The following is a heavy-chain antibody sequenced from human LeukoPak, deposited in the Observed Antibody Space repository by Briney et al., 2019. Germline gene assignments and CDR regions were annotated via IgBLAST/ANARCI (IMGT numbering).Heavy chain of an antibody. CDR3: ARDWDCSSTSCYTYYYYYGMDV. CDR2: IYYSGST. V-gene: IGHV4-31*03. J-gene: IGHJ6*02. CDR1: GGSISSGGYY. D-gene: IGHD2-2*01. Sequence: SETLSLTCTVSGGSISSGGYYWSWIRQHPGKGLEWIGYIYYSGSTYYNPSLKSRVTISVDTSKNQFSLKLSSVTAADTAVYYCARDWDCSSTSCYTYYYYYGMDVWGQGTTVTVSS.